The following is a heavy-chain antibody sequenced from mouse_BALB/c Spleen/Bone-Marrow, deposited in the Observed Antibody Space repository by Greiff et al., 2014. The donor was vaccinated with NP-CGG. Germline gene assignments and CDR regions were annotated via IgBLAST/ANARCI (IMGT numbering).Heavy chain of an antibody. CDR2: IHYSGNT. Sequence: DVQLVESGPDLVKPFQSVSLTCTVTAYSITSGYGWHWIRQFPGNRLEWMAYIHYSGNTDYNPSLKSRISITRDTSKNQFFLQLNSVTTEDTATYYCARETAIVADFDYWGQGTTLTVSS. J-gene: IGHJ2*01. CDR1: AYSITSGYG. CDR3: ARETAIVADFDY. D-gene: IGHD1-1*01. V-gene: IGHV3-1*02.